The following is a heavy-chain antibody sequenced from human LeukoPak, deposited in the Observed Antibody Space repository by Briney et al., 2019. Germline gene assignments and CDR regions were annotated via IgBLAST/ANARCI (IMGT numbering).Heavy chain of an antibody. CDR2: IYYSGST. Sequence: SETLSLTCTVSGGSISSSSYYWGWIRQPPGKGLECIGSIYYSGSTYYNPSLKSRITISVDSSKNQFSLRLSSVTAADTAVYYCARHGLSAWGGVLDGYFDLWGRGTLVTVSS. D-gene: IGHD3-16*01. V-gene: IGHV4-39*01. J-gene: IGHJ2*01. CDR1: GGSISSSSYY. CDR3: ARHGLSAWGGVLDGYFDL.